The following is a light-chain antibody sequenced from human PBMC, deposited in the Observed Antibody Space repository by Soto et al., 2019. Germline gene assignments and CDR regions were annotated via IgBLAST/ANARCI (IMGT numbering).Light chain of an antibody. CDR3: AAWDDSLSAWV. V-gene: IGLV1-47*01. J-gene: IGLJ3*02. Sequence: QSALTQPPSASGTPGQRVTISCSVGSYNIGKNLVYWYQQRPGTAPKLLIFKNNARPPGVPDRFSGSNSGSSASLAISGLRSEDEADYFCAAWDDSLSAWVFGGGTKVTVL. CDR2: KNN. CDR1: SYNIGKNL.